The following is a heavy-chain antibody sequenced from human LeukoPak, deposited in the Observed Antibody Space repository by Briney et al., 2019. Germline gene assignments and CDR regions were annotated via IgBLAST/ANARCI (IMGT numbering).Heavy chain of an antibody. CDR1: GGSFRSYY. D-gene: IGHD3-3*01. V-gene: IGHV4-59*01. J-gene: IGHJ5*02. CDR2: VYYSGST. Sequence: SETLSLTCTVSGGSFRSYYWSWIRQPPGKGLEWIGFVYYSGSTNYNPSLKSRVTISVDTSKNQFSLKLSSVTAADTAVYYCARASYDFWSGYFMQVWFDPWGQGTLVTVSS. CDR3: ARASYDFWSGYFMQVWFDP.